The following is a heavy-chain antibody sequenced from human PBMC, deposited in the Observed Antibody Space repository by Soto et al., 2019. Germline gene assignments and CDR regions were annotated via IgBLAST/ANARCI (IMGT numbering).Heavy chain of an antibody. V-gene: IGHV3-23*01. CDR2: IGGSGGTT. D-gene: IGHD6-13*01. Sequence: PGGSLRLSCAASGFTFSTYAMSWVRQAPGKGLEWVSTIGGSGGTTYYADSVKGRFTISRDNSKNTLYLHMSRLRVEDTAVYYCAKPGSSSWYNSWGQGT. CDR1: GFTFSTYA. CDR3: AKPGSSSWYNS. J-gene: IGHJ5*01.